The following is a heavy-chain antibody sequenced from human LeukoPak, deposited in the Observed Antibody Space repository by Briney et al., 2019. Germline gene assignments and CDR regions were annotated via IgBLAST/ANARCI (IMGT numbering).Heavy chain of an antibody. V-gene: IGHV3-21*01. CDR1: GFTFSSYS. Sequence: GGSLRLSCAASGFTFSSYSMNWVRQAPGKGLEWVSSISSSSSYIYYADSVKGRFTISRDNAKNSLYLQMNSLRAEDTAVYYCARDRGRRDAFDIWGQGTMVTVSS. CDR3: ARDRGRRDAFDI. CDR2: ISSSSSYI. J-gene: IGHJ3*02.